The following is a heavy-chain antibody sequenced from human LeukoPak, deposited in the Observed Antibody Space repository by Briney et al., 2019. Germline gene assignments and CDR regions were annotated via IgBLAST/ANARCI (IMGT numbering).Heavy chain of an antibody. J-gene: IGHJ3*02. CDR2: TYYRSKWYN. CDR1: GDSVSSNSAA. D-gene: IGHD6-19*01. CDR3: AREEWLVGGGVDAFDI. Sequence: SQTLSLTCAISGDSVSSNSAAWNWIRQFPSRGLEWLGRTYYRSKWYNDYAVSVKSRITINPDTSKNQFSLQLNSVTPEGTAVYYCAREEWLVGGGVDAFDIWGQGTMVTVSS. V-gene: IGHV6-1*01.